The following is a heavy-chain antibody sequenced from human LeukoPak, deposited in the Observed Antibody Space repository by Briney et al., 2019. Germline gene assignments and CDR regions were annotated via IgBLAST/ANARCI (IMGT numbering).Heavy chain of an antibody. V-gene: IGHV4-31*03. D-gene: IGHD3-3*01. CDR1: GDSSRSGAYY. Sequence: SETLSLTCTVSGDSSRSGAYYWRWIRQHPGKGLEWIGYIDYSGTTYYNPSLKSRTLISEDTSKTQFSLQLTSVTAADTALYFCAAGAVGSIFGVFEYWGQGTQVIVSS. CDR2: IDYSGTT. J-gene: IGHJ4*02. CDR3: AAGAVGSIFGVFEY.